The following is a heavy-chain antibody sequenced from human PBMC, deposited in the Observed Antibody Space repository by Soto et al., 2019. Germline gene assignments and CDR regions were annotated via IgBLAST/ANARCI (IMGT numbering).Heavy chain of an antibody. D-gene: IGHD3-16*02. J-gene: IGHJ4*02. Sequence: QVQLVESGGGVVQPGRSLRLSCAASGFTFSSYAIHWVRQAPGKGLEREAIMSYDGNNQYYADSVKGRFTISRDNFKNTMHLQMNRLRAEDTAVYYCAKELGELSHESFYYWGQGILVTDSS. CDR2: MSYDGNNQ. V-gene: IGHV3-30*18. CDR3: AKELGELSHESFYY. CDR1: GFTFSSYA.